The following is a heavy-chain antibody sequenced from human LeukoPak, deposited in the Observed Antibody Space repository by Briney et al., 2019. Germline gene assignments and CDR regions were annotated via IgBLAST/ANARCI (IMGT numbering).Heavy chain of an antibody. Sequence: ASVKVSCKASGYTFTGYYMHWVRQAPGQGLEWMGWINPNSGGTNYAQKFQGRVTMTRATSISTAYMELRSLRSDDTAVYYCARGGHYDILTGYSPDAFDIWGQGTMVTVSS. J-gene: IGHJ3*02. CDR2: INPNSGGT. CDR1: GYTFTGYY. CDR3: ARGGHYDILTGYSPDAFDI. D-gene: IGHD3-9*01. V-gene: IGHV1-2*02.